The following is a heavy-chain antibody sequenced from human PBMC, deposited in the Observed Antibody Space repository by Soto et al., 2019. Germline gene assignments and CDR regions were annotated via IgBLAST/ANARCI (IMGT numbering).Heavy chain of an antibody. CDR3: ARGDSYYDFWSGNAEYFQH. V-gene: IGHV4-39*07. J-gene: IGHJ1*01. D-gene: IGHD3-3*01. CDR2: INHSGST. CDR1: GGPVSSGSYY. Sequence: SEPLCPTCTVSGGPVSSGSYYWSWIRQPPGKGLEWIGEINHSGSTNYNPSLKSRVTISVDTSKNQFSLKLSSVTAADTAVYYCARGDSYYDFWSGNAEYFQHWGQGTLVTVSS.